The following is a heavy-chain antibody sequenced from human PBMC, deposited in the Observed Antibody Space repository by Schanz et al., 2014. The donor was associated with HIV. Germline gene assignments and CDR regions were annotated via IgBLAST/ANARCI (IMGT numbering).Heavy chain of an antibody. CDR1: GFTFSSSG. Sequence: VQLVESGGGVVQPGRSLRLSCTASGFTFSSSGMHWVRQAPGKGLEWVANIKQDGSEKYYVDSVKGRFTISRDNAKNTLYLQMNSLRAEDTALYYCAKEMVSRYYGDAFNIWGQGTMVTVSS. J-gene: IGHJ3*02. V-gene: IGHV3-7*03. CDR3: AKEMVSRYYGDAFNI. CDR2: IKQDGSEK. D-gene: IGHD3-16*01.